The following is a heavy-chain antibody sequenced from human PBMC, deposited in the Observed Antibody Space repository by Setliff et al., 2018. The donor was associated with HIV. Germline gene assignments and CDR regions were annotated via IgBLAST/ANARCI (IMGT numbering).Heavy chain of an antibody. Sequence: SETLSLTCTVSGGSISGFYWSWIRQPPGKGLEWIGYIYSSGTTNYNPSLESRVTMLIDMSKNQLSLKLSSVTAADTAVYFCARGPIRYSSGVRWFLGVESWYSGIDYWGQGTRVTVSS. CDR3: ARGPIRYSSGVRWFLGVESWYSGIDY. J-gene: IGHJ4*02. V-gene: IGHV4-59*12. D-gene: IGHD2-15*01. CDR2: IYSSGTT. CDR1: GGSISGFY.